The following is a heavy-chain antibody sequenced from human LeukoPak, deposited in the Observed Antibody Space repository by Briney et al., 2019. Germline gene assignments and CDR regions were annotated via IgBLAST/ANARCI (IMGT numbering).Heavy chain of an antibody. CDR1: GGSFSGYY. J-gene: IGHJ5*02. Sequence: PSETLSLTCAVYGGSFSGYYWSWIRQPPGKGLEWIGEINHSGSTNYNPSLKSRVTISVDTSKNQFSLKLSSVTAADTAVYYCARDPGDYDFETENWFDPWGQGTLVTVSS. D-gene: IGHD3-3*01. CDR3: ARDPGDYDFETENWFDP. V-gene: IGHV4-34*01. CDR2: INHSGST.